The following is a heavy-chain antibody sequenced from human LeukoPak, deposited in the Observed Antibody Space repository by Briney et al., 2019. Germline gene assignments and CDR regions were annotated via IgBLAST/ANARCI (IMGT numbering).Heavy chain of an antibody. CDR2: INPNSGGT. J-gene: IGHJ5*02. V-gene: IGHV1-2*04. CDR1: GYTFTSYD. CDR3: ARDSSNSSASPNWFDP. Sequence: ASVKVSCKASGYTFTSYDINWVRQATGQGLEWMGWINPNSGGTNYAQKFQGWVTMTRDTSISTAYMELSRLRSDDTAVYYCARDSSNSSASPNWFDPWGQGTLVTVSS. D-gene: IGHD3-22*01.